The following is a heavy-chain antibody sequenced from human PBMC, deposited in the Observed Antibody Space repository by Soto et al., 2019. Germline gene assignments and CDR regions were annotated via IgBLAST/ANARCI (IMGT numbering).Heavy chain of an antibody. J-gene: IGHJ4*02. D-gene: IGHD3-22*01. CDR1: GYSIDRGYY. Sequence: PSETLSLTCRVSGYSIDRGYYWGWIRQAPERGLEWIGSISHRGATSYTPSLKSRAIISLDTSNNQFTLRLNSVTVADTATYYCVRYAYDGSVHDDEHWGQGTLVNVSS. CDR2: ISHRGAT. V-gene: IGHV4-38-2*01. CDR3: VRYAYDGSVHDDEH.